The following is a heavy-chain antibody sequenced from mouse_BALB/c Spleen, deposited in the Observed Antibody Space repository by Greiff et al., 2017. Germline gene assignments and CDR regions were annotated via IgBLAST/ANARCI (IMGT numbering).Heavy chain of an antibody. V-gene: IGHV1S82*01. D-gene: IGHD1-1*01. J-gene: IGHJ3*01. CDR3: AAGSSGARFAY. CDR1: GYSFTSHW. Sequence: QVQLQQPGAELVRPGASVKLSCKASGYSFTSHWMNWVKPRPGQGLEWIGMIYPSDSETRLNQKFKDKATLTVDKSSSADYMQLSRPTSKGSAVYDCAAGSSGARFAYWGQGTLVTVSA. CDR2: IYPSDSET.